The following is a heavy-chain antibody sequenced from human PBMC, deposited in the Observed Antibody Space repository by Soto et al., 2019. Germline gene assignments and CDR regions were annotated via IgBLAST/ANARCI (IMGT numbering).Heavy chain of an antibody. CDR1: GFIFSSYG. Sequence: GGSLILSCAASGFIFSSYGMHWVSQAPGKGLEWVAVISYDGSNKYYADSVKGRFTISRDNSKNTLYLQMHSLRAEDTAVYYCAKDRPSDYYDSSGLLDYWGQGTLVTVSS. V-gene: IGHV3-30*18. CDR2: ISYDGSNK. D-gene: IGHD3-22*01. CDR3: AKDRPSDYYDSSGLLDY. J-gene: IGHJ4*02.